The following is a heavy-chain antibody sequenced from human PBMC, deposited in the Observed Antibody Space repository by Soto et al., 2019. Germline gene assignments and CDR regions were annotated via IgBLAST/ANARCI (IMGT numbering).Heavy chain of an antibody. D-gene: IGHD2-8*02. Sequence: GGSLRLSCAASGFTVSSSYLSWVRQAPGKGLEWVSYIYTGGNTYYADSVKGRFSISRDNSQNTLFLQLNSLRAEDTAVYYCAKGGEFCTGGGCDPGSFDDWGQGT. CDR2: IYTGGNT. CDR3: AKGGEFCTGGGCDPGSFDD. CDR1: GFTVSSSY. J-gene: IGHJ4*02. V-gene: IGHV3-66*01.